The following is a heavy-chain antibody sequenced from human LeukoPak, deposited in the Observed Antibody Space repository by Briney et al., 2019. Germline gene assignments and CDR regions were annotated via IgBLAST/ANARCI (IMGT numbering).Heavy chain of an antibody. CDR1: GFTFSSYE. CDR3: ARDSSSSWTSYYYYYGMDV. CDR2: ISSSGSTI. V-gene: IGHV3-48*03. J-gene: IGHJ6*02. D-gene: IGHD6-13*01. Sequence: PGGSLRLSCAASGFTFSSYEMNWVRQAPGKGLEWVSYISSSGSTIYYADSAKGRFTISRDNAKNSLYLQMNSLRAEDTAVYYCARDSSSSWTSYYYYYGMDVWGQGTTVTVSS.